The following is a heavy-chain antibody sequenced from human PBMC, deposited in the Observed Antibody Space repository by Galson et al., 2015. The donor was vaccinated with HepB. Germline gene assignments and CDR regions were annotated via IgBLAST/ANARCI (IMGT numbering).Heavy chain of an antibody. V-gene: IGHV3-23*01. Sequence: SLRLSCAASGFTFISYAMRWVRQAPGKGLEWVSAISGSGGSTYYADSVKGRFTISRDNSKNTLYLQMNSLRAEDTAVYYCAKGELRLMGAFDIWGQGTMVTVSS. CDR1: GFTFISYA. CDR2: ISGSGGST. CDR3: AKGELRLMGAFDI. D-gene: IGHD3-10*01. J-gene: IGHJ3*02.